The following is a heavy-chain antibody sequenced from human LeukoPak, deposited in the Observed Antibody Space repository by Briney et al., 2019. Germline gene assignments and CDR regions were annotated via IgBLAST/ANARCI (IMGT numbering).Heavy chain of an antibody. J-gene: IGHJ5*02. CDR1: GGSISRYY. Sequence: SETLSLTCTVSGGSISRYYWSWIRQPPGKGLEWIGYIYYSGSTNYNPSLKSRVTISVDTSKNQFSLKLSSVTAADTAVYYCARERRGYSGYGANWFDPWGQGTLVTVSS. V-gene: IGHV4-59*01. CDR3: ARERRGYSGYGANWFDP. D-gene: IGHD5-12*01. CDR2: IYYSGST.